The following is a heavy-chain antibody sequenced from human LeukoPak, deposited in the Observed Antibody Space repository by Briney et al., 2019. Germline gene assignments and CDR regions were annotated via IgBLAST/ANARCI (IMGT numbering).Heavy chain of an antibody. J-gene: IGHJ3*02. CDR3: AKATYYDFWSGPLGAFDI. CDR1: GFTFSSYA. D-gene: IGHD3-3*01. Sequence: GGSLRLSCAASGFTFSSYAMSWVRQAPGKGLEWVSAISGSGGSTYYADPVKGRFTISRDNSKNTLYLQMNSLRAEDTAVYYCAKATYYDFWSGPLGAFDIWGQGTMVTVSS. CDR2: ISGSGGST. V-gene: IGHV3-23*01.